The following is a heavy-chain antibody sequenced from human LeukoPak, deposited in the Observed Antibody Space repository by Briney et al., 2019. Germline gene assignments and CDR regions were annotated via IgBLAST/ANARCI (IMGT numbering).Heavy chain of an antibody. Sequence: GGSLRLSCAASGFTFSSSAMSWVRQAPGKGLYWVSAISRSGTGTYYADSVKGRFTISRDNSKNTLYLQMNSLRAEDTAVYYCAKEGGTGTRFDYWGQGTLVTVSS. D-gene: IGHD1-7*01. CDR1: GFTFSSSA. CDR3: AKEGGTGTRFDY. J-gene: IGHJ4*02. CDR2: ISRSGTGT. V-gene: IGHV3-23*01.